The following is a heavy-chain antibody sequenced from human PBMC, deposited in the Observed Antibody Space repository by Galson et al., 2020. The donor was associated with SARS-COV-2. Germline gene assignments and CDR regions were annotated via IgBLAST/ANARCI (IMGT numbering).Heavy chain of an antibody. Sequence: SVKVSCKASGGTFSRYAISWVRQAPGQGLEWMGGIIPISGIANYAQKFQGRVTITADESTSTAYMELSSLRSEDTAVYYCARSQNWNYDPPRAYYMDVWGKGTTVTVSS. CDR2: IIPISGIA. V-gene: IGHV1-69*13. CDR3: ARSQNWNYDPPRAYYMDV. CDR1: GGTFSRYA. J-gene: IGHJ6*03. D-gene: IGHD1-7*01.